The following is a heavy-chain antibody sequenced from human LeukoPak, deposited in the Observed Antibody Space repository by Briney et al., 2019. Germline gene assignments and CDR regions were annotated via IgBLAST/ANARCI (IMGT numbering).Heavy chain of an antibody. CDR2: INHSGST. J-gene: IGHJ4*02. Sequence: SETLSLTCAVYCGSFSGYYWSWIRQPPGKGLEWIGEINHSGSTNYNPSLKSRVTISVDTSKNQFSLKLSSVTAADTAVYYCARAASYDFWSGYRSPGPIDYWGQGTLVTVSS. CDR1: CGSFSGYY. D-gene: IGHD3-3*01. V-gene: IGHV4-34*01. CDR3: ARAASYDFWSGYRSPGPIDY.